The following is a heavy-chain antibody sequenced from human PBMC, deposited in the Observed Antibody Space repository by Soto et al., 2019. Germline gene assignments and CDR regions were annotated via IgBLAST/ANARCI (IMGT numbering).Heavy chain of an antibody. J-gene: IGHJ6*02. CDR1: GDSMSPFY. CDR2: IYYSGNT. D-gene: IGHD3-3*01. Sequence: QVPLQESGPGLVKPSETLSRTCTVSGDSMSPFYWNWIRQSPGKGLEWIGYIYYSGNTNYNPSLKSRVAISVDTSKIQFYLKLSSVTAADTAVYYCARGVYDYWSGYYAGSGLDVWGQGTTVTVSS. CDR3: ARGVYDYWSGYYAGSGLDV. V-gene: IGHV4-59*13.